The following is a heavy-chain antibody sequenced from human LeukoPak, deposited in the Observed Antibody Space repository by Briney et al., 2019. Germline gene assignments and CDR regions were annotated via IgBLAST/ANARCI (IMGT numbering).Heavy chain of an antibody. CDR3: ARDRNYYDSSGSN. CDR2: ISSSGSTI. CDR1: GFTFSNYR. J-gene: IGHJ4*02. V-gene: IGHV3-48*04. D-gene: IGHD3-22*01. Sequence: TGGSLRLSCTGSGFTFSNYRMNWVRQAPGKGLEWVSYISSSGSTIYYADSVKGRFTISRDNAKNSLYLQMNSLRAEDTAVYYCARDRNYYDSSGSNWGQGTLVTVSS.